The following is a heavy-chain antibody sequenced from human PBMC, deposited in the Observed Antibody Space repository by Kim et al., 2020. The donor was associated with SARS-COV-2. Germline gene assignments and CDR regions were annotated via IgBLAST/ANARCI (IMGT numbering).Heavy chain of an antibody. J-gene: IGHJ5*02. Sequence: TTYADSVRGRFTISRDNTRRTLYLQMDSLEVEDTAMYYCARDISYGSFDPWGQGTLVTVSS. D-gene: IGHD5-18*01. CDR2: T. CDR3: ARDISYGSFDP. V-gene: IGHV3-74*03.